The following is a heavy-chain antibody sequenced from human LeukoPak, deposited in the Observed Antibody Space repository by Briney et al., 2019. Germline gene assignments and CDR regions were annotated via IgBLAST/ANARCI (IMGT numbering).Heavy chain of an antibody. CDR2: ISYSGT. J-gene: IGHJ4*02. CDR1: GGSISISNYY. CDR3: ARRTSNPVGAIDY. Sequence: SETLSLTCTVSGGSISISNYYWGWIRQPPGRGLEWIGSISYSGTYYNPSLKSRLAISVDTSKNHFSLNLRSVTAADTAVYYCARRTSNPVGAIDYWGQGTLVTVSS. V-gene: IGHV4-39*01. D-gene: IGHD1-26*01.